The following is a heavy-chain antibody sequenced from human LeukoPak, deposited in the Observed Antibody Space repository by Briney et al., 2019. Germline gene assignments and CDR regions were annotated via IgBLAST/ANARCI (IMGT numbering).Heavy chain of an antibody. J-gene: IGHJ4*02. CDR1: GFTFDDYA. CDR2: IGGSGGSI. V-gene: IGHV3-23*01. D-gene: IGHD3-22*01. Sequence: GRSLRLSCAASGFTFDDYAMSWVRQAPGKGLEWVSGIGGSGGSIYYADSVKGRFTISRDNAKNSLYLQMNSLRAEDTAVYYCARDPHLGYYDSSGYYGRARYYFDYWGQGTLVTVSS. CDR3: ARDPHLGYYDSSGYYGRARYYFDY.